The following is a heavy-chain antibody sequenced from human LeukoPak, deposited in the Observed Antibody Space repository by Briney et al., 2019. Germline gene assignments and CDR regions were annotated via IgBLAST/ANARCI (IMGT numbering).Heavy chain of an antibody. J-gene: IGHJ4*02. Sequence: GGSLRLSCAASGFTFSNYALHWVRQAPGKGLEWVALIWYDGTNKYYADSVKGRFTISRDNSKNTVYLQMNSLRADDTAVYYCARIGSSTWVKPLHFDYWGRGTLVTVSS. CDR1: GFTFSNYA. V-gene: IGHV3-30*04. CDR2: IWYDGTNK. D-gene: IGHD2-2*01. CDR3: ARIGSSTWVKPLHFDY.